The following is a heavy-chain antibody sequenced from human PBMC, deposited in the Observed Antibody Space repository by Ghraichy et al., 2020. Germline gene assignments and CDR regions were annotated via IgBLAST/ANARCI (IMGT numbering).Heavy chain of an antibody. V-gene: IGHV3-23*01. Sequence: GGSLRLSCAASGFTFTSYAMSWVRQAPGKGLEWVSAISGRGDNTNDADSVKGRFTISRDNSKNTLDLQMNSLTVEDTAIYYCAKVRLWLRDFDLLGRGTLVTVYS. CDR3: AKVRLWLRDFDL. J-gene: IGHJ2*01. CDR1: GFTFTSYA. CDR2: ISGRGDNT. D-gene: IGHD5-18*01.